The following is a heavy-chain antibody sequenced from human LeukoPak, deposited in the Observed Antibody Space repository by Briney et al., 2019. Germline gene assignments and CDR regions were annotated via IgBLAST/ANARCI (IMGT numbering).Heavy chain of an antibody. CDR3: ARDSSGRQQQLVLDAFDI. Sequence: SVKVSCKASGGTFSSYAISWVRQAPGQGLEWMGGIIPIFGTANYAQKFQGRVTITTHESTSTAYMELSSLRSEDTAVYYCARDSSGRQQQLVLDAFDIWGQGTMVTVSS. CDR2: IIPIFGTA. CDR1: GGTFSSYA. J-gene: IGHJ3*02. V-gene: IGHV1-69*05. D-gene: IGHD6-13*01.